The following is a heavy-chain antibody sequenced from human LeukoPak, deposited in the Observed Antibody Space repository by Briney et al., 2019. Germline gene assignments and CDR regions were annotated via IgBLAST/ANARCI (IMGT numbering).Heavy chain of an antibody. J-gene: IGHJ4*02. V-gene: IGHV3-21*01. CDR3: ARGLRYFDWSYVDY. D-gene: IGHD3-9*01. CDR2: ISSSSSYI. Sequence: PGGSLRLSCAASGFTFSSYSMNWVRQAPGKGLEWVSSISSSSSYIYYADSVKGRFTISRDNAQNSLYLQMNSLRAEDTAVYYCARGLRYFDWSYVDYWGQGTLVTVSS. CDR1: GFTFSSYS.